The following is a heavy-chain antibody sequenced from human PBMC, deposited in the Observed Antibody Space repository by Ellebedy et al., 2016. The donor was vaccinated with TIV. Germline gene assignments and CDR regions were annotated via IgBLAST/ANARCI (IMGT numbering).Heavy chain of an antibody. V-gene: IGHV3-74*01. CDR2: INSDGSST. J-gene: IGHJ6*02. CDR1: GVSFSSRW. Sequence: PGGSLRLSCVVSGVSFSSRWIHWVRQAPGKGLVWVSHINSDGSSTTYADSVTGRFTISRDNAKDTVYLQMNSLRAEDTAVYYCGKDDHYGLDVWGQGTTVIVSS. CDR3: GKDDHYGLDV.